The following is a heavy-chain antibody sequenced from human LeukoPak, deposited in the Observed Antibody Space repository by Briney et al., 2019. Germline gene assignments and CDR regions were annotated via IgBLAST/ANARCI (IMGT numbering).Heavy chain of an antibody. D-gene: IGHD6-19*01. Sequence: GTSVKVSCKASGFTFTSSAMQWVRQARGQRLEWIGWIVVGSSNTNYAQKFQERVTITRDMSTSTAYMELSSLGSEDTAVYYCAAVQYNSGWDYFDYWGQGTLVTVSS. CDR2: IVVGSSNT. V-gene: IGHV1-58*02. CDR3: AAVQYNSGWDYFDY. CDR1: GFTFTSSA. J-gene: IGHJ4*02.